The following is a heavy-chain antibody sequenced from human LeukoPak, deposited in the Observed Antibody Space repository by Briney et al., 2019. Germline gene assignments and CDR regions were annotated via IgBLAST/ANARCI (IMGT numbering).Heavy chain of an antibody. J-gene: IGHJ4*02. CDR2: IIPIFGTA. CDR3: ARARKWELLGGDFDY. V-gene: IGHV1-69*13. Sequence: SVKVSCKASGGTFTSYAISWVRHAPGQGREWMGGIIPIFGTANYAQKFQGRVTITADESTSTAYVELSSLRSEDTAVDFCARARKWELLGGDFDYWGQGTLVTVSS. CDR1: GGTFTSYA. D-gene: IGHD1-26*01.